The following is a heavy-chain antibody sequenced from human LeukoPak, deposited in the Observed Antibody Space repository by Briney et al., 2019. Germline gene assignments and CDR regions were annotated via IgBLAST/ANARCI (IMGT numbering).Heavy chain of an antibody. D-gene: IGHD3-10*01. CDR1: GGSISSSSYY. J-gene: IGHJ4*02. V-gene: IGHV4-39*01. CDR2: IYYSGST. CDR3: ARQVLRGHFDY. Sequence: PSETLSLTCTVSGGSISSSSYYWVWIRQPPGKGLEWIGSIYYSGSTYYNPSLKSRVTISVDTSKNQFSLKLSSVTAADTAVYYCARQVLRGHFDYWGQGTLVTVSS.